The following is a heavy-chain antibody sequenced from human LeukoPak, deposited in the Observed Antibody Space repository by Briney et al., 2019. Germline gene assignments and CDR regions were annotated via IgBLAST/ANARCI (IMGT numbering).Heavy chain of an antibody. CDR1: GFTFSSYG. CDR3: AKQIQLWQFYFDY. Sequence: PGGSLRLSCAASGFTFSSYGMHWVRQAPGKGLEWVAFIRYDGSNKYYADSVKGRFTISRDNSKNTLYLQMNSLRAEDTAVYYCAKQIQLWQFYFDYWGQGTLVTVSS. J-gene: IGHJ4*02. CDR2: IRYDGSNK. D-gene: IGHD5-18*01. V-gene: IGHV3-30*02.